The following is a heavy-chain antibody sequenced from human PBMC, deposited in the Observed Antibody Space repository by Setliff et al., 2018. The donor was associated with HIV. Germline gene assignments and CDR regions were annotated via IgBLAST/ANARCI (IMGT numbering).Heavy chain of an antibody. Sequence: ASVKVSCKASGYTFTDYYMHRVRQAPGQGLEWMGRINPNSGGTNYAQNFQGRVTMTRDTSISTAYMELSRLRSDDTAVYYCARELYDYGDFHDAFDIWGQGTMVTVSS. CDR2: INPNSGGT. D-gene: IGHD4-17*01. V-gene: IGHV1-2*06. CDR1: GYTFTDYY. CDR3: ARELYDYGDFHDAFDI. J-gene: IGHJ3*02.